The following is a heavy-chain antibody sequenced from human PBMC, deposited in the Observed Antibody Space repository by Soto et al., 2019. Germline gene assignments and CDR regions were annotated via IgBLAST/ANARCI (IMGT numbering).Heavy chain of an antibody. CDR1: GFTFSSYA. J-gene: IGHJ4*02. CDR3: AREKEEPSVAPGSIQLWSYNFDY. Sequence: GGSLRLSCAASGFTFSSYAMHWVRQAPGKGLEWVAVISYDGSNKYYADSVKGRFTISRDNSKNTLYLQMNSLRAEDTAVYYCAREKEEPSVAPGSIQLWSYNFDYWGQGTLVTVSS. V-gene: IGHV3-30-3*01. CDR2: ISYDGSNK. D-gene: IGHD5-18*01.